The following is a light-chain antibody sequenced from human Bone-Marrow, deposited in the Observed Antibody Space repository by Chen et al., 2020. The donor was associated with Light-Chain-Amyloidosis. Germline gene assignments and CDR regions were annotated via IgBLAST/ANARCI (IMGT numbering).Light chain of an antibody. J-gene: IGLJ1*01. CDR2: EVT. CDR1: SSDVVGDNH. CDR3: SSYTITNTLV. V-gene: IGLV2-14*01. Sequence: QYALTQHASVSGSPGQSIPISCTGTSSDVVGDNHVSWYQQHPDKAPKLMIYEVTNRPSWVPDRFSGSKSDNTASLTISGLQTEDESDYFCSSYTITNTLVFGSGTRVTVL.